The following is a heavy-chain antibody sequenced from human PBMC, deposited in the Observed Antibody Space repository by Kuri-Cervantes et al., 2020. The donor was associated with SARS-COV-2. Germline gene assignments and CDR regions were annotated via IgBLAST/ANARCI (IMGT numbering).Heavy chain of an antibody. CDR1: GFIFSSYG. Sequence: GGSLRLSCAASGFIFSSYGMHWVRQAPGKGLEWVAFVRSDGSNKHYTDSVKGRFTISRDNSKNTLYLQMNSLRPEDTAVYYCATPGVPAANYYFDYWGQGTLVTVSS. D-gene: IGHD2-2*01. CDR3: ATPGVPAANYYFDY. CDR2: VRSDGSNK. V-gene: IGHV3-30*02. J-gene: IGHJ4*02.